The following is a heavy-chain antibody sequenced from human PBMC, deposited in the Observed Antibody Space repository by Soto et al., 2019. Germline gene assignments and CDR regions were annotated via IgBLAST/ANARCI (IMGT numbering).Heavy chain of an antibody. J-gene: IGHJ4*02. CDR2: MNPNSDNT. D-gene: IGHD1-26*01. CDR1: GYTFTSYD. V-gene: IGHV1-8*01. Sequence: QVQLVQSGAEVKKPGASVKVSCKASGYTFTSYDINWVRQATGQGLEWMGWMNPNSDNTGYAQKCESRLTKTRNNSISTGYMERSTLRYEGTHVYYCAREGGGGYFDYGGQGILVTGSS. CDR3: AREGGGGYFDY.